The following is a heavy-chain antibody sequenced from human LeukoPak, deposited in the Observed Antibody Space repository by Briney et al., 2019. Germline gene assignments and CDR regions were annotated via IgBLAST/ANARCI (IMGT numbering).Heavy chain of an antibody. V-gene: IGHV1-3*01. CDR2: INAGNGNT. CDR1: GYTFTSYA. D-gene: IGHD3-3*01. J-gene: IGHJ6*02. CDR3: ARGPVLRFLEWLFSSGMDV. Sequence: ASVKVSCKASGYTFTSYAMHWVRQAPGQRLEWMGWINAGNGNTKYSQKFQGRVTITRDTSASTAYMELSSLRSEDTAVYYCARGPVLRFLEWLFSSGMDVWGQGTTVTVSS.